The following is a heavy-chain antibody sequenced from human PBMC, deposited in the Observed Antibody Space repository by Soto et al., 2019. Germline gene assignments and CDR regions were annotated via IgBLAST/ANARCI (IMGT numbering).Heavy chain of an antibody. CDR1: GGSFSGYY. D-gene: IGHD3-3*01. J-gene: IGHJ4*02. V-gene: IGHV4-34*01. CDR2: INHSGST. CDR3: ARGPVLRFCYDY. Sequence: KTSETLSLTCAVYGGSFSGYYWSWIRQPPGKGLEWIGEINHSGSTNYNPSLKSRVTISVDTSKNQFSLKLSSVTAADTAVYYCARGPVLRFCYDYWGQGTPVTVSS.